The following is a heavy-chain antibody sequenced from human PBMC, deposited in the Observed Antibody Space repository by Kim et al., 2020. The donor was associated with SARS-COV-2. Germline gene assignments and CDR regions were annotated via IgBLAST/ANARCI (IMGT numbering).Heavy chain of an antibody. CDR3: ARDGTGENWNEGFYYHYGMDV. J-gene: IGHJ6*02. D-gene: IGHD1-1*01. Sequence: SETLSLTCTVSGGSISSGGYYWSWIRQHPGKGLEWIGYIYYSGSTYYNPSLKSRVTISVDTSKNQFSLKLSSVTAADTAVYYCARDGTGENWNEGFYYHYGMDVWGQGTPVTVSS. V-gene: IGHV4-31*03. CDR2: IYYSGST. CDR1: GGSISSGGYY.